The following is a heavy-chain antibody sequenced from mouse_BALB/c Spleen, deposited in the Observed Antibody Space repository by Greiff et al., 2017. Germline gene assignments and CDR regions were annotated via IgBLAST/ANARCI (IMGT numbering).Heavy chain of an antibody. D-gene: IGHD2-4*01. CDR1: GFNIKDTY. J-gene: IGHJ3*01. Sequence: VQLKESGAELVKPGASVKLSCTASGFNIKDTYMHWVKQRPEQGLEWIGRIDPANGNTKYDPKFQGKATITADTSSNTAYLQLSSLTSEDTAVYYCARGPLDYDGAWFAYWGQGTLVTVSA. V-gene: IGHV14-3*02. CDR3: ARGPLDYDGAWFAY. CDR2: IDPANGNT.